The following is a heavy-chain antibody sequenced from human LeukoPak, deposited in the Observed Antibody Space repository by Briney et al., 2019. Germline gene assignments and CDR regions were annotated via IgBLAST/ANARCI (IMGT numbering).Heavy chain of an antibody. CDR3: ARSRGVAGTSEFDP. Sequence: GGSLRLSCAASGFTFSTYWMNWVRQAPGKGLEWVANIKEDGSEKYYVDSVKGRFTISRDNAKNSLYLQMNSLRPEDTAVYSCARSRGVAGTSEFDPWGQGTLVTVSS. J-gene: IGHJ5*02. CDR1: GFTFSTYW. V-gene: IGHV3-7*01. CDR2: IKEDGSEK. D-gene: IGHD6-19*01.